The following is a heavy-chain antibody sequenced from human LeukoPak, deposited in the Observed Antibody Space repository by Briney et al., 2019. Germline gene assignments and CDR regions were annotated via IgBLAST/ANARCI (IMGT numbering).Heavy chain of an antibody. V-gene: IGHV1-69*06. J-gene: IGHJ4*02. Sequence: SVKVSCKASGGTFSSYAISWVRQAPGQGLEWMGGIIPIFGTANYAQKFQGRVTITADKSTSTAYMELSSLRSEDTAVYYCAREPYYYGSGSFDYWGQGTLVTVSS. D-gene: IGHD3-10*01. CDR2: IIPIFGTA. CDR1: GGTFSSYA. CDR3: AREPYYYGSGSFDY.